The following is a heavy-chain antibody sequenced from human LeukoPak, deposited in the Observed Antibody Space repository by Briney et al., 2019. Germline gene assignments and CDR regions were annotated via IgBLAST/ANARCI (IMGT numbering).Heavy chain of an antibody. CDR1: GFTFSSYS. Sequence: GGSLRLSCAASGFTFSSYSMNWVRQAPGKGLEWVSSISSSSSYIYYADSVKGRFTISRDNAKNSLYLQMNSLRAEDTAVYYCAKSGIAAAGTGRFDPWGQGTLVTVSS. CDR3: AKSGIAAAGTGRFDP. D-gene: IGHD6-13*01. CDR2: ISSSSSYI. V-gene: IGHV3-21*01. J-gene: IGHJ5*02.